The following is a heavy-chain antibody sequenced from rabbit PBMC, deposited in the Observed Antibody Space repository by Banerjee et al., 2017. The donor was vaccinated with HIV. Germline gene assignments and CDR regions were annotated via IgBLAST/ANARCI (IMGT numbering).Heavy chain of an antibody. CDR3: ARSRYASSSGSKIFNL. CDR2: ISSNSGRT. J-gene: IGHJ4*01. Sequence: QSLEESGGGLVQPAGSLTLTCKASGFDISTRYYMYWVRQAPGKGPEWIGYISSNSGRTSYATWAKGRFAISKTSSTTVTLQMASLTAADTAAKFCARSRYASSSGSKIFNLWGPGTLVTVS. D-gene: IGHD1-1*01. V-gene: IGHV1S40*01. CDR1: GFDISTRYY.